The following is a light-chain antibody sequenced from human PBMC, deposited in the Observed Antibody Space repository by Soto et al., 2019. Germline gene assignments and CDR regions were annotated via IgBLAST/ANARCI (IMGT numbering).Light chain of an antibody. CDR3: QKYNSALLT. CDR1: QDIGDY. CDR2: AAS. V-gene: IGKV1-27*01. Sequence: GARVTITCRASQDIGDYLAWYQQKPGRAPNLLIYAASTLQSGVPSRFSGSGSGTDFTLTISSLQPEDVATYYCQKYNSALLTFGGGTKVEIK. J-gene: IGKJ4*01.